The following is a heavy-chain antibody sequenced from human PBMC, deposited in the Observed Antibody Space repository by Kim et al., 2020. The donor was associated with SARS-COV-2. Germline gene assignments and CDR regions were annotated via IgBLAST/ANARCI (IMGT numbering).Heavy chain of an antibody. Sequence: SRVTISVDTSKNQFSLKLSSVTAADTAVYYCARSRDIVVVVAATRGRFDPWGQGTLVTVSS. CDR3: ARSRDIVVVVAATRGRFDP. V-gene: IGHV4-34*01. D-gene: IGHD2-15*01. J-gene: IGHJ5*02.